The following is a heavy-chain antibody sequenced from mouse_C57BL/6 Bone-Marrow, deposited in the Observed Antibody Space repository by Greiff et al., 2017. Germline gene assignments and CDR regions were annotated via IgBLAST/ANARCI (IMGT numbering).Heavy chain of an antibody. V-gene: IGHV5-12*01. CDR3: ARHPPHSSWGYFDV. CDR1: GFTFSDYY. J-gene: IGHJ1*03. CDR2: ISNGGGST. Sequence: EVKLVESGGGLVQPGGSLKLSCAASGFTFSDYYMYWVRQTPEKRLEWVAYISNGGGSTYYPDTVKGRFTISRDNAKNTLYLQMRRLKSEDTAMYYCARHPPHSSWGYFDVWGTGTTVTVAS. D-gene: IGHD1-1*01.